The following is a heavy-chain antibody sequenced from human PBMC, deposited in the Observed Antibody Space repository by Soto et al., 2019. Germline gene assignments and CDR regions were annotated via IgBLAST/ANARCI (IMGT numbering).Heavy chain of an antibody. CDR1: GGSVSSGSYQ. V-gene: IGHV4-61*01. Sequence: PSETLSLTCTVSGGSVSSGSYQWTWIRQPRGKGLEWIGYIHVSGSTNDNPALKGRVTMSRDTSKNQFSLKLSSVTAADTAVYYCARDGHGMDVWGQGTKVTVSS. CDR3: ARDGHGMDV. J-gene: IGHJ6*02. CDR2: IHVSGST.